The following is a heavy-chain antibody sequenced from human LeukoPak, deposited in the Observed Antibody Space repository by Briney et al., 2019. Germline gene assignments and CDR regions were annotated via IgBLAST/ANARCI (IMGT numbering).Heavy chain of an antibody. CDR3: ARGNYEYVWGSHPLIW. D-gene: IGHD3-16*01. CDR1: GGSFSGYY. CDR2: INHSGST. V-gene: IGHV4-34*01. J-gene: IGHJ3*01. Sequence: SETLSLTCAVYGGSFSGYYWSWIRQPPGKGLEWIGEINHSGSTNYNPSLKSRVTISVDTSKNQFSLKLRSVTAADTAVYYCARGNYEYVWGSHPLIWWGQGTKVTVSS.